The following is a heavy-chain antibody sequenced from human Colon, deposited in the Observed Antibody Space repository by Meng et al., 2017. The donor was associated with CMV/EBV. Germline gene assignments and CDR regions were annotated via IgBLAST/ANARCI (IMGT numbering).Heavy chain of an antibody. V-gene: IGHV3-7*01. Sequence: GESLKISCTASGFKFSSHWMSWVRQAPGKGLEWVASIRLDGSETHYVDSVKGRFTISRGNAKNSLYLQMNSLRAEDTALYYCARLTSPVASFWSGYSPYYFDSWGQGTLVTVSS. J-gene: IGHJ4*02. CDR3: ARLTSPVASFWSGYSPYYFDS. CDR2: IRLDGSET. D-gene: IGHD3-3*01. CDR1: GFKFSSHW.